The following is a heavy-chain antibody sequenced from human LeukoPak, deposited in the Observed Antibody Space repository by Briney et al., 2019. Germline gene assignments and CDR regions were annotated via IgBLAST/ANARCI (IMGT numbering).Heavy chain of an antibody. J-gene: IGHJ4*02. V-gene: IGHV3-23*01. Sequence: GGSLRLSCAASGFTLSSYAMSWVRQAPGKGLEWVSAISGSGGSTFYADSVKGRFTISRDNAKNSLYLQMNSLRVEDTALYFCARDRKTSGYDSFDYWGQGTLVTVSS. CDR3: ARDRKTSGYDSFDY. CDR2: ISGSGGST. CDR1: GFTLSSYA. D-gene: IGHD5-12*01.